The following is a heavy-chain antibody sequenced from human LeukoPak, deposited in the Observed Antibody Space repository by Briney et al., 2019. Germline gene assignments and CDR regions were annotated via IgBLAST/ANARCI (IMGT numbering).Heavy chain of an antibody. Sequence: GGSLRLSCAASGFTVSSNYMSWVRQAPGKGLEWVSVIYSGGSTYYADSVKGRFTISRDNSKNTLDLQMNSLRAEDTAVYYCARDHSRGYYFDYWGQGTLVTVSS. V-gene: IGHV3-66*02. CDR3: ARDHSRGYYFDY. J-gene: IGHJ4*02. D-gene: IGHD3-16*01. CDR2: IYSGGST. CDR1: GFTVSSNY.